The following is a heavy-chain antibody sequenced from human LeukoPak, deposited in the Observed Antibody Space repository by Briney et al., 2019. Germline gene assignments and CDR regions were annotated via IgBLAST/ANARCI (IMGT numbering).Heavy chain of an antibody. V-gene: IGHV4-34*01. CDR3: ARGRPSNDFWSGYYGAGTYFDY. CDR2: INRSGST. D-gene: IGHD3-3*01. Sequence: PSETLSLTCAVYGGSFSGYYWSWIRQPPGKGLEWIGEINRSGSTNYNPSLKSRVTISVDTSKNQFSLKLSSVTAADTAVYYCARGRPSNDFWSGYYGAGTYFDYWGQGTLVTVSS. CDR1: GGSFSGYY. J-gene: IGHJ4*02.